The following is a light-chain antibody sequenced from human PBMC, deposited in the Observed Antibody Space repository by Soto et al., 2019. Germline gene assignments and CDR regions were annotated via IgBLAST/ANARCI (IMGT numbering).Light chain of an antibody. CDR3: IHGLQRWP. J-gene: IGKJ1*01. V-gene: IGKV2-28*01. CDR1: QSLLHSNGYNY. Sequence: DIVMTQSPLSLPVTPGEPASISCRSSQSLLHSNGYNYLDWYLQKPGQSPQLLIYLGSNRASGGPDWIRGSGSGTDFPPKISSAVADDVGGYCCIHGLQRWPFGQGTTVDIX. CDR2: LGS.